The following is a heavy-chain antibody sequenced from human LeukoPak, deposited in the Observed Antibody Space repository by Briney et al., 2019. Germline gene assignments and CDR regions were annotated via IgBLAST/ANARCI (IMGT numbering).Heavy chain of an antibody. D-gene: IGHD3-22*01. CDR3: VSLSTYYYDSSGCY. CDR1: GGSFSGYY. Sequence: PSETLSLTCAVYGGSFSGYYWSWIRQPPGKGLEWIGEINHSGSTNYNPSLKSRVTISVDTSKNQFSLKLSSVTAADTAVYYCVSLSTYYYDSSGCYWGQGTLVTVSS. J-gene: IGHJ4*02. CDR2: INHSGST. V-gene: IGHV4-34*01.